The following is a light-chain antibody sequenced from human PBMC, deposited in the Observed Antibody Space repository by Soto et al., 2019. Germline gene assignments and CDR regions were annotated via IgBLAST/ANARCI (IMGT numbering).Light chain of an antibody. V-gene: IGKV1-5*01. CDR3: KKYNTYTTWK. J-gene: IGKJ1*01. CDR2: DAS. CDR1: QSVSRW. Sequence: DIQITQSPSTLSASVGDRVTITCLSSQSVSRWSAWYQQKPGKAPNLLIYDASNLQSGVPSRFSGSGSGTELTLNISNMQHDDFETYYCKKYNTYTTWKFGQGTKVDIK.